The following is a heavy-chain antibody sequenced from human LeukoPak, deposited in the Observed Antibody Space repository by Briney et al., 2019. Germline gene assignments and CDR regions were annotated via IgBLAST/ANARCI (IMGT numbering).Heavy chain of an antibody. D-gene: IGHD2-15*01. Sequence: SETLSLTCTVSGGSISSYYWSWIRQPPGKGLEWIGYIYYSGSTNYNPSLKSRVTISVDTSKNQFSLKLSSVTAADTAVYYCARAVGDYCSGGSSYSKVWFDPWGQGTLVTVSS. J-gene: IGHJ5*02. CDR1: GGSISSYY. V-gene: IGHV4-59*01. CDR2: IYYSGST. CDR3: ARAVGDYCSGGSSYSKVWFDP.